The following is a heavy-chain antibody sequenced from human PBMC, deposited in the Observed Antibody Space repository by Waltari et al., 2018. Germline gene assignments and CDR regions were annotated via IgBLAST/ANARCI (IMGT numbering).Heavy chain of an antibody. V-gene: IGHV3-48*04. CDR1: GFTFSDYN. CDR2: FSSGRPTI. Sequence: EVQLVESGGGLVQPGGSLRLSCAASGFTFSDYNLNWVRQAPGKGLEWSSYFSSGRPTIYYAYSVQGRFTISRDNAKNSLYLQMNSLRAEDTAVYYCARESGWPDYWGQGTLVTVSS. D-gene: IGHD6-19*01. J-gene: IGHJ4*02. CDR3: ARESGWPDY.